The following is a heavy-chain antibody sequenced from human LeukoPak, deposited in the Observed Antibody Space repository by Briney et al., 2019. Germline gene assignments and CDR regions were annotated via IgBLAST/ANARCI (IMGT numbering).Heavy chain of an antibody. CDR2: IYTSGST. CDR1: GGSISSGSYY. J-gene: IGHJ5*02. D-gene: IGHD3-10*01. Sequence: SETLSLTCTVSGGSISSGSYYWSWIRQPAGKGLEWIGRIYTSGSTNYNPSLKSRVTISVDTSKNRFSLKLSSVTAADTAVYYCARGGYGGSTLNWFDPWGQGTLVTVSS. V-gene: IGHV4-61*02. CDR3: ARGGYGGSTLNWFDP.